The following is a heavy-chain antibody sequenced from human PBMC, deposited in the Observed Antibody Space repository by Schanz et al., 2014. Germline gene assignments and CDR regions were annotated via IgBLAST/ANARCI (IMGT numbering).Heavy chain of an antibody. J-gene: IGHJ3*02. V-gene: IGHV4-61*02. CDR1: GGSISSGGYS. Sequence: QVQLQESGPGLVKPSQTLSLTCAVSGGSISSGGYSWSWIRQPAGKGLEWIGRIYTSGSTNYNPSLKSRVTMSLDTSKNQFSLKLSSVSAADTAVYYCARHVLPYDAFDIWGQGTVVTVSS. CDR3: ARHVLPYDAFDI. D-gene: IGHD3-10*02. CDR2: IYTSGST.